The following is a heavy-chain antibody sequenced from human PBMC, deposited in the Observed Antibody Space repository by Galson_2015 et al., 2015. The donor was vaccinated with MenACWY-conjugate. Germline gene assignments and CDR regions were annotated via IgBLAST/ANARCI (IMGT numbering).Heavy chain of an antibody. Sequence: SLRLSCAASRFSFSRYWMSWVRQAPGKGLEWVAKIKEDGSEKYYVDSVKGRFSISRDNAKNSLYVQMNSLRVEDTAVYYCAREAGWAFYMWGQRTMVTVSS. J-gene: IGHJ3*02. CDR3: AREAGWAFYM. CDR2: IKEDGSEK. V-gene: IGHV3-7*03. CDR1: RFSFSRYW. D-gene: IGHD2-15*01.